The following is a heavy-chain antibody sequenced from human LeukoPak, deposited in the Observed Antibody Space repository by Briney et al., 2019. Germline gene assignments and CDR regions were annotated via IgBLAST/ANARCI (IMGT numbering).Heavy chain of an antibody. V-gene: IGHV3-30*04. CDR2: ISYDGSNE. Sequence: GGSLRLSCAASGFTFSSYVIHWVLQAPGKGLEWLAIISYDGSNEYYADSVKGRFTISRDNSKNTLYLQMNSLRAADTAVYYCARDARTAGGYYYYYMDVWGKGTTVTVSS. J-gene: IGHJ6*03. CDR3: ARDARTAGGYYYYYMDV. D-gene: IGHD6-19*01. CDR1: GFTFSSYV.